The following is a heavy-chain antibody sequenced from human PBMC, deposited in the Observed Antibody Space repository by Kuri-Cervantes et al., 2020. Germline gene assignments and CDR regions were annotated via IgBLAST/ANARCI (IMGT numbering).Heavy chain of an antibody. D-gene: IGHD1-1*01. Sequence: GESLKISCAASGFTFSGYWMNWVRQTPGNGLVWVSFINGDGSNTMYADSVKGRFTISRDNAKNTLYLQMNSLRAEDTAVYYCARGTSSLDFWGQGTLVTVSS. CDR1: GFTFSGYW. V-gene: IGHV3-74*03. CDR3: ARGTSSLDF. J-gene: IGHJ4*02. CDR2: INGDGSNT.